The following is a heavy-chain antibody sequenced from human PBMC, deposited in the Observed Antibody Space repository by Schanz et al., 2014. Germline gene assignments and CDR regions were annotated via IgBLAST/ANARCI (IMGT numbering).Heavy chain of an antibody. CDR3: ATVSYDFWSGKDYYSFHMDV. CDR1: GASISSNNW. CDR2: IFHTGST. J-gene: IGHJ6*03. Sequence: QVQLQESGPGLVKPSQTLSLTCTVSGASISSNNWWTWVRQSPGKGLDWIGEIFHTGSTKYNPSLKSRVPVSVDKPKNQFSRKLNSVTAADTAVYYCATVSYDFWSGKDYYSFHMDVWGKGTTVTVSS. V-gene: IGHV4-4*02. D-gene: IGHD3-3*01.